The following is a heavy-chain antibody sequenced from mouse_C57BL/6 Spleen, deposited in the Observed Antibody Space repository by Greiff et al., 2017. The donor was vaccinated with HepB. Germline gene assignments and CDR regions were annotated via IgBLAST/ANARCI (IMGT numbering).Heavy chain of an antibody. V-gene: IGHV5-4*01. Sequence: EVHLVESGGGLVQPGGSLKLSCAASGFTFSSSAMSWVRQTPEKRLEWVATISDGGSYTYYPDTVKGRFTISRDNAKNNLYLQMSDLKSENTAMYYCAREGYNYAMDYWGQGTSVTVSS. J-gene: IGHJ4*01. CDR3: AREGYNYAMDY. CDR1: GFTFSSSA. D-gene: IGHD2-2*01. CDR2: ISDGGSYT.